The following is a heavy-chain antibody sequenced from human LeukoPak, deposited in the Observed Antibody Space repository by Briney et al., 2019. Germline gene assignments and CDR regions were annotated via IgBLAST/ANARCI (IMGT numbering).Heavy chain of an antibody. V-gene: IGHV4-61*02. CDR3: ARDRGTWNDDGFDY. Sequence: SETLSLTCTVSGGSISSGSYYWSWIRQPAGKGLEWIGRIYTSGSTNYNPSLKSRVTISVDTSKNQFALKLSSVTAADAAVYYCARDRGTWNDDGFDYWGQGTLVTVSS. J-gene: IGHJ4*02. CDR1: GGSISSGSYY. D-gene: IGHD1-1*01. CDR2: IYTSGST.